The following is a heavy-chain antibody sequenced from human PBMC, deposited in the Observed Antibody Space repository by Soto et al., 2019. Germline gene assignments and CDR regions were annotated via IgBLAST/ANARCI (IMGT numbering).Heavy chain of an antibody. CDR2: IIPIFGTA. CDR1: GGTFSSYA. CDR3: ASVRGTTVVTPYVFGWFDP. J-gene: IGHJ5*02. V-gene: IGHV1-69*06. D-gene: IGHD4-17*01. Sequence: SVKVSCKASGGTFSSYAISWVRQAPGQGLEWMGGIIPIFGTANYAQKSQGRVTITADKSTSTAYMELSSLRSEDTAVYYCASVRGTTVVTPYVFGWFDPWRQGTLVTVSS.